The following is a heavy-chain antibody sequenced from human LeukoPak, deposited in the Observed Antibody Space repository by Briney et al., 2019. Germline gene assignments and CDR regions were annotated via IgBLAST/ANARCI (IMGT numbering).Heavy chain of an antibody. CDR2: ISSSGSTI. D-gene: IGHD5-18*01. CDR3: ARDAPVRGYSYGSDY. V-gene: IGHV3-48*03. CDR1: GFTFRSYA. J-gene: IGHJ4*02. Sequence: GGSLRLSCAASGFTFRSYAMHWLRQAPGKGLEWVSYISSSGSTIYYADSVKGRFTISRDNAKNSLYLQMNSLRAEDTAVYYCARDAPVRGYSYGSDYWGQGTLVTVSS.